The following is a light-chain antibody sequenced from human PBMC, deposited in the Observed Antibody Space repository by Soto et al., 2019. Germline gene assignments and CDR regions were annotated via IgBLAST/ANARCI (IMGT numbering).Light chain of an antibody. CDR3: QQYNNWPPWT. CDR1: QSVSSY. Sequence: EIVLTQSPDTPSLSTRERATLSCRASQSVSSYLAWYQQKPGQAPRLLIYDASTRATGIPARFSGSGSGTEFTLTISSLQSEDFAVYYCQQYNNWPPWTVGQGTKVDIK. J-gene: IGKJ1*01. V-gene: IGKV3-15*01. CDR2: DAS.